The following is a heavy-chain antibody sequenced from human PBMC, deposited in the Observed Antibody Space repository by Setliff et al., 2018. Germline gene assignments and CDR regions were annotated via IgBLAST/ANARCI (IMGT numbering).Heavy chain of an antibody. D-gene: IGHD6-6*01. V-gene: IGHV4-39*07. CDR2: IYSSGNT. Sequence: NPSETLSLTCTVYGDSIRSSRYYWGWIRQPPGKGLEWIGSIYSSGNTYYNPSLKRRVTISVDTTKNQFSLQLNSVTAAATAVYYCARDPSSVAARPGYWGQGTLVTVS. CDR1: GDSIRSSRYY. J-gene: IGHJ4*02. CDR3: ARDPSSVAARPGY.